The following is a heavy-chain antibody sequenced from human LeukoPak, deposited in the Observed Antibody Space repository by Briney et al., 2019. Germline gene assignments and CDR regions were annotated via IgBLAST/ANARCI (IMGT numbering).Heavy chain of an antibody. J-gene: IGHJ4*02. CDR3: AKGSRRGLVLYYFDY. D-gene: IGHD6-19*01. Sequence: GRSLRLSCAASGFTFSSYGMHWVRQAPGKGLEWVAVISYDGSNKYYADSVKGRFTISRDNSKNTLYLQMNSLRAEDTAVYYCAKGSRRGLVLYYFDYWGQGTLVTVSS. V-gene: IGHV3-30*18. CDR1: GFTFSSYG. CDR2: ISYDGSNK.